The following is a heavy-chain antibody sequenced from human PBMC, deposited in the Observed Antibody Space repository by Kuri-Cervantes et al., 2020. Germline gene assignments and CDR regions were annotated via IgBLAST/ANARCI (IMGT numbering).Heavy chain of an antibody. J-gene: IGHJ5*02. D-gene: IGHD2-2*01. CDR1: GFTFSSYG. V-gene: IGHV3-30*03. Sequence: GESLKISCAASGFTFSSYGMHWVRQAPGKGLEWVAVISYDGSNKYYAVSVKGRFTISRDNSKNTLYMEMNSLRAEDTAVYYCARILGVPAAPNWFGPWGQGTLVTVSS. CDR2: ISYDGSNK. CDR3: ARILGVPAAPNWFGP.